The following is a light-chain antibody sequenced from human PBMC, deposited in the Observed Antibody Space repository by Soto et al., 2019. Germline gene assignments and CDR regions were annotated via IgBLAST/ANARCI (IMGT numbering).Light chain of an antibody. CDR3: CSYADNYAYV. Sequence: QSALTQPRSVSGSPGQSVTISCTGTNSDVGRYNFVSWYQHHPGKAPKLILYNVTERPSGVPDRFSGSRSGNTASLTISGLQAEDEADYSCCSYADNYAYVFGTGTKLTAL. CDR2: NVT. V-gene: IGLV2-11*01. J-gene: IGLJ1*01. CDR1: NSDVGRYNF.